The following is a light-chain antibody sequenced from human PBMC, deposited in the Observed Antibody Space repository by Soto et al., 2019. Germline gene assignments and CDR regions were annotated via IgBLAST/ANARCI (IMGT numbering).Light chain of an antibody. V-gene: IGKV1-5*01. CDR1: QNSNNW. CDR3: QRYDGY. J-gene: IGKJ2*01. CDR2: GAS. Sequence: DTQMTQSPSTLSASVGDTVTITCRARQNSNNWLAWYQQKPEKVPKLLLYGASTLEDGVPSRFSGSRSATEFTLSVNTLPPDDFANYYCQRYDGYFGQGTKLEIK.